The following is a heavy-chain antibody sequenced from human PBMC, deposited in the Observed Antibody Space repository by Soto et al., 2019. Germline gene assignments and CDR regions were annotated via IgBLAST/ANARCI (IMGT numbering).Heavy chain of an antibody. D-gene: IGHD3-10*01. Sequence: ETLSLTCTVSGGSIRSYYWSWIRQSPGKGLEWIGYIYSSGSTNYNPSLKSRVTISLDTSKNQFSLKLTSVTAADTAVYYCARGYGSGSYPYLQVDYWGQGTLVTVSS. V-gene: IGHV4-59*01. CDR3: ARGYGSGSYPYLQVDY. CDR2: IYSSGST. J-gene: IGHJ4*02. CDR1: GGSIRSYY.